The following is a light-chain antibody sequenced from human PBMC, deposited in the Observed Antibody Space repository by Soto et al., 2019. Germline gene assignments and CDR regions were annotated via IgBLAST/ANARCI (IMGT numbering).Light chain of an antibody. CDR3: QQYNSYST. V-gene: IGKV1-5*01. Sequence: DIQMTQSPSTLSASVGDRVTITCRASQSISSWLAWYQQKPGKAPKLLIYDASSLESGFPSRFSGSGSGTEFTLSICSLQPDDFATYYCQQYNSYSTFGHGTKVEIK. CDR1: QSISSW. J-gene: IGKJ1*01. CDR2: DAS.